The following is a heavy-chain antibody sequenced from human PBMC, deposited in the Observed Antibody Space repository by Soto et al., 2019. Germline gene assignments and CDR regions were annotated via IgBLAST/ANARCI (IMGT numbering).Heavy chain of an antibody. CDR2: IIPFFGTA. CDR3: ARTAPMDAGDKYYYDF. CDR1: GGTFSTFG. V-gene: IGHV1-69*13. D-gene: IGHD3-16*01. J-gene: IGHJ4*02. Sequence: SGKVSCKTSGGTFSTFGISWVRQAPGQGLEWMGGIIPFFGTAEYSQKFEDRITITADESTNTVYMDLRSLTSEDTAIYYCARTAPMDAGDKYYYDFWGQGALVTVSS.